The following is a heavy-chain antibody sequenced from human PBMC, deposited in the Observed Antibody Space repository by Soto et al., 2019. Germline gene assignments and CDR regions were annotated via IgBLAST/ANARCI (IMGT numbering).Heavy chain of an antibody. Sequence: GGSLILSCAASGFTFSGSAMHWVRQASGKGLEWVGRIRSKANSYATAYAASVKGRFTISRDDSKNTAYLQMNSLKTEDTAVYYCTRLSIGGRDYGDYTSDYWGQGTLVTVSS. CDR1: GFTFSGSA. J-gene: IGHJ4*02. D-gene: IGHD4-17*01. V-gene: IGHV3-73*01. CDR3: TRLSIGGRDYGDYTSDY. CDR2: IRSKANSYAT.